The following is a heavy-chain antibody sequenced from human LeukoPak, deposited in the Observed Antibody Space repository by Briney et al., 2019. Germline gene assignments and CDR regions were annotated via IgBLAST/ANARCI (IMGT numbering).Heavy chain of an antibody. V-gene: IGHV4-39*07. CDR2: IYYTGSS. D-gene: IGHD3-22*01. CDR1: GGSIRSSDDY. CDR3: TRAASSGPLFTYHMDV. Sequence: SETLSLTCSVSGGSIRSSDDYWGFVRQTPGKGLEWMGSIYYTGSSHYNPSFKSRATISVDTSKNQFSLKLTSVTAADTAVYYCTRAASSGPLFTYHMDVWGKGTTVTVSS. J-gene: IGHJ6*03.